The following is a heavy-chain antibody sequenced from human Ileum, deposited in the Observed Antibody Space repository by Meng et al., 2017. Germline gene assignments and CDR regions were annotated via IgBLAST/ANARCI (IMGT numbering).Heavy chain of an antibody. D-gene: IGHD2-21*02. CDR1: GYTFTGYY. V-gene: IGHV1-2*02. CDR3: ARGGVRGDSPVRPFDY. CDR2: INPNSGGT. Sequence: ASVKVSCKASGYTFTGYYMHWVRQAPGQGLEWMGWINPNSGGTNYAQKFQGRVTMTRDTSINTAYMELSRLRSDDTAVYYCARGGVRGDSPVRPFDYWGQGTLVTVSS. J-gene: IGHJ4*02.